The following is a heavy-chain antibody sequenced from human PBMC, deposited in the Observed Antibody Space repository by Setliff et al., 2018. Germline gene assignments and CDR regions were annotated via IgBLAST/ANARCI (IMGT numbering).Heavy chain of an antibody. J-gene: IGHJ4*02. D-gene: IGHD2-8*01. V-gene: IGHV1-3*01. CDR1: GYSFTSYT. CDR3: ARIGFGYYSTSGAWYFDN. Sequence: ASVKVSCKASGYSFTSYTIHWARQAPGQGLEWMGWISPGNGNTAYSQKMQDRVTITRDTSASTAYMELSSLRSEDTAVYYCARIGFGYYSTSGAWYFDNWGQGTLVTVSS. CDR2: ISPGNGNT.